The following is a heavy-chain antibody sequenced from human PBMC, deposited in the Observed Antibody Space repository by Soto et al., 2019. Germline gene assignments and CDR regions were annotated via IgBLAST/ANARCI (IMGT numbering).Heavy chain of an antibody. V-gene: IGHV4-4*07. D-gene: IGHD1-1*01. CDR1: GASISGFY. Sequence: PSETLSLTCTVSGASISGFYWSWIRKSAGKGLEWIGRIYATGTTDYNPSLKSRVMMSVGTSKKQFSLKLRSVTAADTAVYYCVRDGTKTLRDWFDPWGQGISVTVCS. CDR2: IYATGTT. J-gene: IGHJ5*02. CDR3: VRDGTKTLRDWFDP.